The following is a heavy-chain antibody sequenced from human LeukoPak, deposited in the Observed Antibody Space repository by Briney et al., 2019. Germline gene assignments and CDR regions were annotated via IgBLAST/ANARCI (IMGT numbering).Heavy chain of an antibody. D-gene: IGHD3-9*01. Sequence: SETLSLTCTVSGGSISSGGYYWSWIRQHPGKGLEWIGYIYYSGSTYYNPSLKSRVNISVDTSKNQFSLKLSAVTAADTAVYYCARDLTGRRDDAFDIWGQGTMVTVSS. CDR2: IYYSGST. CDR3: ARDLTGRRDDAFDI. J-gene: IGHJ3*02. V-gene: IGHV4-31*03. CDR1: GGSISSGGYY.